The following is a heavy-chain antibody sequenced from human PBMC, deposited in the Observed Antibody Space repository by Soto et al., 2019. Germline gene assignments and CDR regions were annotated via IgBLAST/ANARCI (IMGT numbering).Heavy chain of an antibody. CDR2: TYYRSKWEN. CDR1: GDSVCTNSAT. Sequence: SQXLSLTCAISGDSVCTNSATWDWIRQSPSRGLEWLGRTYYRSKWENDYAVSVKGRISIIPDTTNNRLSLQLNSVSPDDTAVYYCARLIGNSWLDSWGQGTLVTVSS. J-gene: IGHJ5*01. CDR3: ARLIGNSWLDS. V-gene: IGHV6-1*01.